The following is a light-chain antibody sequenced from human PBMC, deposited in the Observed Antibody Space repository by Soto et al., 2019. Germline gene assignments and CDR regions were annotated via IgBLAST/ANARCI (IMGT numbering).Light chain of an antibody. V-gene: IGLV2-14*01. CDR1: SSDVGGYNY. Sequence: QSVLTQPASVSGSPGQPITISCTGTSSDVGGYNYVSWYQQHPGQAPKLMIYEVTNRPSGVSNRFSGSRSGNTASLTISGLQPEDEADYYCASYTSSSTRVFGTGTKVTVL. CDR2: EVT. CDR3: ASYTSSSTRV. J-gene: IGLJ1*01.